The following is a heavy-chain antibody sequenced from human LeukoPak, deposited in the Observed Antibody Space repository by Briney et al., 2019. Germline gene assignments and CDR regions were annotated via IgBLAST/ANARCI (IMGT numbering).Heavy chain of an antibody. Sequence: SETLSLTCTVSGASISSTTYYWGCIRQPPGKGLEWIGTIYYSGSTYYNPSLKSRVTISLDTSKNQFSLKLTSVTAADTAVYYCARHSRGAFDIWGQGTMATVPS. CDR1: GASISSTTYY. CDR3: ARHSRGAFDI. J-gene: IGHJ3*02. CDR2: IYYSGST. V-gene: IGHV4-39*01.